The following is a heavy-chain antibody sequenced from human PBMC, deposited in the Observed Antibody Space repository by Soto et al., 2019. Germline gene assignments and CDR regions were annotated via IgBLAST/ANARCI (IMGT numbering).Heavy chain of an antibody. CDR3: ATMIRGLIHWLDP. V-gene: IGHV1-8*01. CDR2: MYPNNGQT. Sequence: QVQLVQSGAEVKRPGASVKVSCKASGDTFSNFDFNWVRQATGQGPEWMGWMYPNNGQTAYARTFQGRLTMTWNSYTSTAYMELSSLTSEDTAAYYCATMIRGLIHWLDPWGQGTRVTVSP. CDR1: GDTFSNFD. J-gene: IGHJ5*02. D-gene: IGHD3-16*01.